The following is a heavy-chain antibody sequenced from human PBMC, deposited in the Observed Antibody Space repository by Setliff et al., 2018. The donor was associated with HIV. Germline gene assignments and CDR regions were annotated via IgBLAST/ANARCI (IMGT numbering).Heavy chain of an antibody. Sequence: ASVKVSCKASGYTFTSYYMHWVRQAPGQGLEWMGIINPSGGSTSYAQKFQGRVTMTRDTSTSTAYMELSSLRSEDTAVYYCARARFLEWLPDYWGQGTLVTVSS. D-gene: IGHD3-3*01. CDR1: GYTFTSYY. CDR2: INPSGGST. CDR3: ARARFLEWLPDY. V-gene: IGHV1-46*01. J-gene: IGHJ4*02.